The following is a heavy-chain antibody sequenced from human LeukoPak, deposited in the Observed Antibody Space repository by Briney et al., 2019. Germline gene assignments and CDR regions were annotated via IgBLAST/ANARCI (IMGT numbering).Heavy chain of an antibody. CDR1: GFTFDDYA. J-gene: IGHJ4*02. CDR2: ISWNSGSI. Sequence: GGSLRLSCAASGFTFDDYAMHWVRQAPGKGLEWVSGISWNSGSIGYADSVKGRFTISRDNAKNSLYLQMNSLRAEDTALYYCAKGGRAVGYYYFDYWGQGTLVTVSS. D-gene: IGHD3-16*01. V-gene: IGHV3-9*01. CDR3: AKGGRAVGYYYFDY.